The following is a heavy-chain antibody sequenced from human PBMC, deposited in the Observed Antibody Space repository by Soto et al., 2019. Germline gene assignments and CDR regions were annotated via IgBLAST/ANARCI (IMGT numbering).Heavy chain of an antibody. J-gene: IGHJ4*02. D-gene: IGHD3-10*01. CDR1: GGTFSSYA. V-gene: IGHV1-69*06. CDR3: ASYLGPNYYGSGSREGAADY. CDR2: IIPIFGTA. Sequence: QVQLVQSGAEVKKPGSSVKVSCKASGGTFSSYAISWVRQAPGQGLEWMGGIIPIFGTANYAQKFQGRVTITADKSTSTAYMELSSLRSEDTAVYYCASYLGPNYYGSGSREGAADYWGQGTLVTVSS.